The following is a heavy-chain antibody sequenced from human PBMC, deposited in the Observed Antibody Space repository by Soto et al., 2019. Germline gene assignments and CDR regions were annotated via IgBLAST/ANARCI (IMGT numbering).Heavy chain of an antibody. J-gene: IGHJ5*02. D-gene: IGHD6-13*01. V-gene: IGHV3-53*01. CDR3: ARDRLGIAAGVAGA. Sequence: EVQLVESGGGLILPGGSLRLSCAASGVTVSNYYMRWVRQAPGKGLEWVSLIYSGGDTHYADSVKGRFTISRDSSKNTVYLKMNRLRAEDTAVDYCARDRLGIAAGVAGAWGQGTMVTVSS. CDR1: GVTVSNYY. CDR2: IYSGGDT.